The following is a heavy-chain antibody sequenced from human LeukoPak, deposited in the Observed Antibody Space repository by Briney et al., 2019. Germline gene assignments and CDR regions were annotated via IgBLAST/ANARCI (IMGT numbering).Heavy chain of an antibody. D-gene: IGHD6-13*01. J-gene: IGHJ6*03. CDR2: INHSGST. V-gene: IGHV4-34*01. CDR3: ARLGSSTRTYYYYYYMDV. Sequence: SETLSLTCTVSGGSISSYYWSWIRQPPGKGLEWIGEINHSGSTNYNPSLKSRVTISVDTSKNQFSLKLSSVTAADTAVYYCARLGSSTRTYYYYYYMDVWGKGTTVTISS. CDR1: GGSISSYY.